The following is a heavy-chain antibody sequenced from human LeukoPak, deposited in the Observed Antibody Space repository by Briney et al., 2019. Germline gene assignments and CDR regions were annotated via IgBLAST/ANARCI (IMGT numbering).Heavy chain of an antibody. CDR2: IKQDGSEN. CDR3: ARDRGDGSLDY. V-gene: IGHV3-7*01. CDR1: GFTFSSYW. J-gene: IGHJ4*02. D-gene: IGHD5-24*01. Sequence: GGSPRLSCAASGFTFSSYWMSWVRQPPGKGLECVANIKQDGSENYCVDSVKGRFTISRDNAKNSLYLQMNSLRAEDTAVYYCARDRGDGSLDYWGQGTLVTVSS.